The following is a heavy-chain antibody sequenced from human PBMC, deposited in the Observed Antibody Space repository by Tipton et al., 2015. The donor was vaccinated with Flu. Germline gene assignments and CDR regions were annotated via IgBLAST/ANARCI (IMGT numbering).Heavy chain of an antibody. CDR1: GFTFSNCA. Sequence: SGFTFSNCAMSWVRQAPGKGLEWVSSIRGSGSTTYYADSVKGRFTISRDNSKNTMDLQMNSLRAEDTAEYFCAKAVVPAAILFYYYGMDVWGQGTTVTVSS. CDR2: IRGSGSTT. J-gene: IGHJ6*02. D-gene: IGHD2-2*01. V-gene: IGHV3-23*01. CDR3: AKAVVPAAILFYYYGMDV.